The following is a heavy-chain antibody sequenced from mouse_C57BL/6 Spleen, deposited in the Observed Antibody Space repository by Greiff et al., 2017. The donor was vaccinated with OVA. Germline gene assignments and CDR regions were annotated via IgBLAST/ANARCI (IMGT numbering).Heavy chain of an antibody. D-gene: IGHD1-1*01. J-gene: IGHJ4*01. CDR3: ARQPFYGSSYSYAMDY. Sequence: DVKLVESGGGLVQPGGSLKLSCAASGFTFSDYGMAWVRQAPRKGPEWVAFISNLAYSIYYADTVTGRFTISRENAKNTLYLEMSSLRSEDTAMYYCARQPFYGSSYSYAMDYWGQGTSVTVSS. V-gene: IGHV5-15*01. CDR1: GFTFSDYG. CDR2: ISNLAYSI.